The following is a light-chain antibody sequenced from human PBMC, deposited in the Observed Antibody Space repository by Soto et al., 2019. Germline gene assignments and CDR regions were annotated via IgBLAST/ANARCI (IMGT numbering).Light chain of an antibody. J-gene: IGKJ1*01. CDR1: QGISNY. CDR3: QKYNSAPPWT. V-gene: IGKV1-27*01. CDR2: AAS. Sequence: DIQMTQSPSSLSASVGDRVTITCRASQGISNYLAWYQQKPGKVPKLLIYAASTLQSGVPPRFSGSGSGTDFTLTISSLQPEDVATYYCQKYNSAPPWTFGQGTKVEIK.